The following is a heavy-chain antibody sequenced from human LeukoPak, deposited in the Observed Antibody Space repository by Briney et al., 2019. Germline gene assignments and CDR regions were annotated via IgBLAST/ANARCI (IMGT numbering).Heavy chain of an antibody. J-gene: IGHJ4*02. Sequence: GRSLRLSCAASGFTFSDYYMSWIRQAPGKGLEWVSSIDSSGGYMFYADSVKGRFIISRDNAKGSLYLQMNSLRVEDTAVYYCLRGDRRDYWGQGTLVTVSS. CDR3: LRGDRRDY. V-gene: IGHV3-11*04. CDR1: GFTFSDYY. CDR2: IDSSGGYM.